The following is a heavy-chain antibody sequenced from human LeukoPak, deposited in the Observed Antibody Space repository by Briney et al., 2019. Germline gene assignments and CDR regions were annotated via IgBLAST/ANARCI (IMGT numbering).Heavy chain of an antibody. CDR1: GYTFTSYG. CDR2: ISAYYGNT. V-gene: IGHV1-18*04. J-gene: IGHJ4*02. Sequence: ASVKVSCKASGYTFTSYGISWVRQAPGQGLEWMGWISAYYGNTNYAQKLQGRVTMTTDTSTSTAYMELRSMRSDDTAVYYCARGVRDVDTAMIIDYWGQGTLVTVSS. CDR3: ARGVRDVDTAMIIDY. D-gene: IGHD5-18*01.